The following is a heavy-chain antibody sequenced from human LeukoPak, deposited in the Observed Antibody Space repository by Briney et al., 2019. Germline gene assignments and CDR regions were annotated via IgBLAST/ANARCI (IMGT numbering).Heavy chain of an antibody. CDR2: ISYDGSNK. D-gene: IGHD3-9*01. Sequence: GRSLRLSCAASGFTFSSYAMHWVRQAPGKGLEWVAVISYDGSNKYYADSVKGRFTISRDNSKNTLYLQMNSLRAEDTAVYYCAREGYDILTGYYYYYGMDVWGQGTTVTVSS. CDR1: GFTFSSYA. CDR3: AREGYDILTGYYYYYGMDV. V-gene: IGHV3-30-3*01. J-gene: IGHJ6*02.